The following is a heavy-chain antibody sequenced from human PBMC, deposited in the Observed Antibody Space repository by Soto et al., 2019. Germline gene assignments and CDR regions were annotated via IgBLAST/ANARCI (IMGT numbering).Heavy chain of an antibody. CDR2: VYFSAIT. J-gene: IGHJ4*02. CDR1: GGSISSSTYY. V-gene: IGHV4-39*01. D-gene: IGHD6-19*01. Sequence: SETLSLTCTVSGGSISSSTYYWGWIRQPPGKGLEWIGSVYFSAITYYNPSLKSRLTFSEDTSKNLFSLKLSSVTAADTAVYYCARHGLSSSGWTAAGFDYWGQGIVVTVSS. CDR3: ARHGLSSSGWTAAGFDY.